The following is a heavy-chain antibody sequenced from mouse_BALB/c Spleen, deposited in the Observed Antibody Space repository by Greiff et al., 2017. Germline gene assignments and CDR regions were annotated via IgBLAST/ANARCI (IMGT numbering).Heavy chain of an antibody. Sequence: EVKLQESGPGLVKPSQSLSLTCTVTGYSITSDYAWNWIRQFPGNKLEWMGYISYSGSTSYNPSLKSRISITRDTSKNQFFLQLNSVTTEDTATYYCASTYYWGQGTTLTVSS. CDR3: ASTYY. CDR1: GYSITSDYA. J-gene: IGHJ2*01. CDR2: ISYSGST. V-gene: IGHV3-2*02.